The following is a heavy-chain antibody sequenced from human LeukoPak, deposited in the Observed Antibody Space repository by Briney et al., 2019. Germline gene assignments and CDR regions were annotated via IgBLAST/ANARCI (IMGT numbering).Heavy chain of an antibody. CDR3: AKYLSRYDSRMSAFDI. CDR1: GGSISSYY. Sequence: SETLSLTCTVSGGSISSYYWSWIRQPPGKGLEWIGYIYYSGSTNYNPSLKSRVTISVDTSKNQFSLKLSSVTAADTAVYYCAKYLSRYDSRMSAFDIWGQGTMVTVSS. D-gene: IGHD3-22*01. V-gene: IGHV4-59*08. CDR2: IYYSGST. J-gene: IGHJ3*02.